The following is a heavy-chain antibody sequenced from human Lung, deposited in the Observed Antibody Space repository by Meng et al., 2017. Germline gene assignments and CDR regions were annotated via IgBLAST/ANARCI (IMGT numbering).Heavy chain of an antibody. CDR2: INHSGST. Sequence: QVQPHQLGPGLFKPSGTLSPTSFVPGGSFSDYYWICIRQPPGKGLEWIGEINHSGSTNYNPSLESRATISVDTSQNNLSLKLSSVTAADSAVYYCARGPTTMAHDFDYWGQGTLVTVSS. CDR3: ARGPTTMAHDFDY. J-gene: IGHJ4*02. CDR1: GGSFSDYY. D-gene: IGHD4-11*01. V-gene: IGHV4-34*01.